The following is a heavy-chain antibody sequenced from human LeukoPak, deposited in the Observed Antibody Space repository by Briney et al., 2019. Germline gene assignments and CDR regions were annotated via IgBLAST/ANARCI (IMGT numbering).Heavy chain of an antibody. CDR2: IYYSGST. V-gene: IGHV4-59*08. CDR1: GGSIYGYY. Sequence: PSETLSLTCTVSGGSIYGYYWSWIRQPPGKGLEWIGYIYYSGSTNYNPSLKSRVTISVDTSKNQFSLKLSSVTAADTAVYYCARHRITMVRGVIEPGPFWYWGQGTLVTVSS. J-gene: IGHJ4*02. CDR3: ARHRITMVRGVIEPGPFWY. D-gene: IGHD3-10*01.